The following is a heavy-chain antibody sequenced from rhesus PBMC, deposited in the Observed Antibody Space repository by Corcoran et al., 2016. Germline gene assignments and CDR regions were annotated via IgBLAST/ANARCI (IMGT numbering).Heavy chain of an antibody. J-gene: IGHJ4*01. V-gene: IGHV4S10*01. Sequence: QVQLQESGLGVVKPPETLSLTCAVSGGSISDSYRWSWIRQPPGKGLEWIGYIYGSSTSTNYNPSLKSRVTISKDTSKNQFSLKLSSVTAADTAVYYCARGIAAAGEAKFDYWG. CDR1: GGSISDSYR. CDR3: ARGIAAAGEAKFDY. D-gene: IGHD6-25*01. CDR2: IYGSSTST.